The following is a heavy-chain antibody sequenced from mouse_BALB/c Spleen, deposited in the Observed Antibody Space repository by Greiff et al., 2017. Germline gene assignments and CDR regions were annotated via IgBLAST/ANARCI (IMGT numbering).Heavy chain of an antibody. Sequence: EVQLQQSGPELVKPGASVKISCKASGYTFTDYNMHWVKQSHGKSLEWIGYIYPYNGGTGYNQKFKSKATLTVDNSSSTAYMELRSLTSEDSAVYYCARMGSDGYYGGFAYWGQGTLVTVSA. J-gene: IGHJ3*01. CDR1: GYTFTDYN. D-gene: IGHD2-3*01. CDR2: IYPYNGGT. V-gene: IGHV1S29*02. CDR3: ARMGSDGYYGGFAY.